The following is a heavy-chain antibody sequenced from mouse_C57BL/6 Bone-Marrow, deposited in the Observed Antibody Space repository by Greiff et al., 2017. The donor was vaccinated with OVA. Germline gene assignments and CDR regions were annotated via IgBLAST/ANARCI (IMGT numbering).Heavy chain of an antibody. J-gene: IGHJ1*03. V-gene: IGHV5-4*01. D-gene: IGHD2-1*01. CDR3: ARDPGNYGWYFDG. CDR1: GFTFSSYA. Sequence: EVQGVESGGGLVKPGGSLKLSCAASGFTFSSYAMSWVRQTPEKRLEWVATISDGGSYTYYPDNVKGRFTISRDNAKNNLYLQMSHLKSEDTAMYYCARDPGNYGWYFDGWGTGTTVTVSS. CDR2: ISDGGSYT.